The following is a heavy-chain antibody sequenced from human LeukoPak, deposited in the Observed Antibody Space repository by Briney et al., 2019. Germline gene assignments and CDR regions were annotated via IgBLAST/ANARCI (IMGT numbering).Heavy chain of an antibody. CDR3: ARDLGYYYGSGSYGSLDY. D-gene: IGHD3-10*01. Sequence: SETLSLTCTVSGGSISSSSYYWGWIRQPPGKGLEWIGSICYSGSTYYNPSLKSRVTISVDTSKNQFSLKLSSVTAADTAVYYCARDLGYYYGSGSYGSLDYWGQGTLVTVSS. V-gene: IGHV4-39*02. CDR1: GGSISSSSYY. J-gene: IGHJ4*02. CDR2: ICYSGST.